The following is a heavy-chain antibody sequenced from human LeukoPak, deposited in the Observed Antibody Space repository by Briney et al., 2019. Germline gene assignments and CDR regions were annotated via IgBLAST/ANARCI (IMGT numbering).Heavy chain of an antibody. CDR1: GFTFSSYS. J-gene: IGHJ4*02. CDR2: ISSSSSYI. Sequence: GGSLRLSCAASGFTFSSYSMNWVRQAPGKGLEWVSSISSSSSYIYYADSVKGRFTISKDNAKNSLYLQMNSLRAEDTAVYYCARDRGVAAAPLYYFDYWGQGTLVTVSS. V-gene: IGHV3-21*01. CDR3: ARDRGVAAAPLYYFDY. D-gene: IGHD6-13*01.